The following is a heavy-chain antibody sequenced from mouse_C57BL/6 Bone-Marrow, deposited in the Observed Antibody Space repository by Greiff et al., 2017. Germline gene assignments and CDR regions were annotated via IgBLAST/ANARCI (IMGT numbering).Heavy chain of an antibody. CDR1: GYTFTEYT. CDR3: ARHEEWYDYDGGFAY. D-gene: IGHD2-4*01. J-gene: IGHJ3*01. Sequence: QVQLQQSGAELVKPGASVKLSCKASGYTFTEYTIHWVKQRSGPGLEWIGWLYPGSGSIKYNEKFKDKATLTADKSSSTVYMELSRLTTEESAVYFCARHEEWYDYDGGFAYWGQGTLVTVSA. CDR2: LYPGSGSI. V-gene: IGHV1-62-2*01.